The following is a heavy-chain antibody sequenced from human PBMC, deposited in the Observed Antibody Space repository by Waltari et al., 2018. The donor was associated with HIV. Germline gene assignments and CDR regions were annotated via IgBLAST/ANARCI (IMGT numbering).Heavy chain of an antibody. V-gene: IGHV3-74*01. CDR2: INSEGSST. Sequence: EVQLVESGGGLVQPGGSLRLSCAASGFTFSSYWMHWVRQAPGKGLVCVSRINSEGSSTNDADSVSGRFTISRDNAKNTVYLQMNSLRAEDTALYYCASLYNYVWGSPPPFDYWGQGTLVTVSS. CDR3: ASLYNYVWGSPPPFDY. D-gene: IGHD3-16*01. CDR1: GFTFSSYW. J-gene: IGHJ4*02.